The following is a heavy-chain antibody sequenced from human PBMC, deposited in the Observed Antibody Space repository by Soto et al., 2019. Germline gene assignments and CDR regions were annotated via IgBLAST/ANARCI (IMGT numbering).Heavy chain of an antibody. V-gene: IGHV1-69*04. CDR3: ARDRGIEVAGLYNWFDP. Sequence: SVKVSCKASGGTFSRYTISWVRQAPGQGLEWMGRIIPILSIANYAQKFQGRVTITADKSTSTAYMELSSLRSEDTAVYYCARDRGIEVAGLYNWFDPWGQGTLVTVPQ. J-gene: IGHJ5*02. CDR1: GGTFSRYT. CDR2: IIPILSIA. D-gene: IGHD6-19*01.